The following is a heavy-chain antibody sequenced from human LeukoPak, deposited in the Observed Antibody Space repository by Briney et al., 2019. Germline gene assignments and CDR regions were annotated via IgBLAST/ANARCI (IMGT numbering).Heavy chain of an antibody. CDR1: GGSISSSSYY. CDR3: ARRGTAYCRGGNCYSDKYFDY. J-gene: IGHJ4*02. Sequence: PSETLSLTCTVSGGSISSSSYYWGWIRQPPGKGLEYIGTIYYTGSAYYNPSLKSRVTISADTSKNQFSLRLSSVTAADTAVYYCARRGTAYCRGGNCYSDKYFDYWGQGTLVTVSS. V-gene: IGHV4-39*07. D-gene: IGHD2-15*01. CDR2: IYYTGSA.